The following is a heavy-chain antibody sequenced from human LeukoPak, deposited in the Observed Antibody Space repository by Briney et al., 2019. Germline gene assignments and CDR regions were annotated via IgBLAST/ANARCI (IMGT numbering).Heavy chain of an antibody. Sequence: GGSLRLSCAASGFSFRSYGVHWVRQAPGKGLEWVAVIWYDGSHQYYADSVKGRFTISRDNSKNTLDLQMNSLRVEDTAVYFCAKDKDTPATAQPQRGYFESWGQGTLVTVSS. CDR2: IWYDGSHQ. J-gene: IGHJ4*02. CDR1: GFSFRSYG. V-gene: IGHV3-33*06. D-gene: IGHD2-15*01. CDR3: AKDKDTPATAQPQRGYFES.